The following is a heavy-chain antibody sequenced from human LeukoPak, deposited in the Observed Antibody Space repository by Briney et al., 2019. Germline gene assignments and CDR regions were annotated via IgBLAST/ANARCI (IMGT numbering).Heavy chain of an antibody. CDR2: INPNSGGT. V-gene: IGHV1-2*06. J-gene: IGHJ6*02. Sequence: ASVKVSCKASGYTFTGYYMHWVRQAPGQGLEWMGRINPNSGGTNYAQKFQGRVTMTRDTSISTAYMELSRLRSDDTAVYCCARDRWELLTPYYGMDVWGQGTTVTVSS. CDR1: GYTFTGYY. D-gene: IGHD1-26*01. CDR3: ARDRWELLTPYYGMDV.